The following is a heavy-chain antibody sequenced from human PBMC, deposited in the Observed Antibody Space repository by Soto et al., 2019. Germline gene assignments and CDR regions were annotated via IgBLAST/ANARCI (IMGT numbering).Heavy chain of an antibody. CDR1: GFAFSTYA. J-gene: IGHJ3*02. CDR3: AQLIFYIIIMPGDVFDI. V-gene: IGHV3-23*01. Sequence: PEGSLRLSCAASGFAFSTYAVNWVRQAPGKGLEWISAISGSGGTTYYADSVKGRFTISRDNSKNTLYLQLTSLRAEDTAVYYCAQLIFYIIIMPGDVFDIG. CDR2: ISGSGGTT. D-gene: IGHD3-10*01.